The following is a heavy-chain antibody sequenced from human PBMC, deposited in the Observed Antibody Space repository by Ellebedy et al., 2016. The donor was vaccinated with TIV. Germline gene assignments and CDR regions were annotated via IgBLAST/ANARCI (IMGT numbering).Heavy chain of an antibody. J-gene: IGHJ4*02. V-gene: IGHV1-18*04. CDR1: GYTFTTYG. CDR2: IGTYEGNT. Sequence: AASVKVSCKASGYTFTTYGITWVRQAPGQGPEWMGWIGTYEGNTKYAQKLQGRVTMTRDTSTSTAYMELSSLRSEDTAVYHCARAREGCSGDGCYSDFDFWGQGTLVTVSS. CDR3: ARAREGCSGDGCYSDFDF. D-gene: IGHD2-15*01.